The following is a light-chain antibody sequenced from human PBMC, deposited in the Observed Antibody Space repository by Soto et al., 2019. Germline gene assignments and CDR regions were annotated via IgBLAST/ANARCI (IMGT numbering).Light chain of an antibody. V-gene: IGKV3-11*01. J-gene: IGKJ4*01. CDR1: QSVSSY. CDR3: QQFNIWPHMLS. CDR2: DAS. Sequence: DIVLTQSPATLSLSPGERATLSCRASQSVSSYLAWYQQKPGQAPSLLIYDASNRATGIPARFSGSGSGTDFTLTISSLEPEDFAVYYCQQFNIWPHMLSFGGGTKLEMK.